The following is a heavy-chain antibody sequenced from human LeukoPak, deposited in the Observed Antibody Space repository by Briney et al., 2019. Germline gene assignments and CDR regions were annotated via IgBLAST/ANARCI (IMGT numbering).Heavy chain of an antibody. V-gene: IGHV3-53*01. J-gene: IGHJ4*02. CDR2: IYSGGIT. Sequence: GGSLSLSCAAFGVTVSSNYMSWLRQPPGKGLEWVSVIYSGGITYYAPSVKGRFTISRDTSKITLYLQMNSLSAEDAAVYYCARRSDYGDYGYYFDFWCQGTLVTVSA. D-gene: IGHD4-17*01. CDR1: GVTVSSNY. CDR3: ARRSDYGDYGYYFDF.